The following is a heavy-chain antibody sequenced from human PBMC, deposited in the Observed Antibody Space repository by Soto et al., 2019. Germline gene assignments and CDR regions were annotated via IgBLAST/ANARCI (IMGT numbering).Heavy chain of an antibody. CDR1: GFTFSSYG. CDR2: IWYDGSNK. J-gene: IGHJ6*02. CDR3: ARDSTPATYYDFWSGYQGPYYYYGMDV. D-gene: IGHD3-3*01. V-gene: IGHV3-33*01. Sequence: QTGGSLRLSCAASGFTFSSYGMHWARQAPGKGLEWVAVIWYDGSNKYYADSVKGRFTISRDNSKNTLFLQMNSLRAEDTAVYYCARDSTPATYYDFWSGYQGPYYYYGMDVWGQGTTVTVSS.